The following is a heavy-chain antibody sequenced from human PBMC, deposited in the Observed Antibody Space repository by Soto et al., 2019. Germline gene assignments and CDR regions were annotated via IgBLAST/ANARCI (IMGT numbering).Heavy chain of an antibody. Sequence: SPTLLLTCALSGDIVSSTSVSLNWIRPSPSRGLEWLGRTYYRSKWYNDYAVSVKSRITINPDTSKNQFSLQLNSVTPEDTAVYYCAREPSQWAAAATDAFDIWGQGTMVTVSS. CDR3: AREPSQWAAAATDAFDI. J-gene: IGHJ3*02. D-gene: IGHD6-13*01. CDR1: GDIVSSTSVS. V-gene: IGHV6-1*01. CDR2: TYYRSKWYN.